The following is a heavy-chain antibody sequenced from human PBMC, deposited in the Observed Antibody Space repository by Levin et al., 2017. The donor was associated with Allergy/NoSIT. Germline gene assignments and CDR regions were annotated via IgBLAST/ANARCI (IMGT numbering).Heavy chain of an antibody. CDR3: NSGDFDVWSGYYSFEY. CDR1: GITFPNAW. V-gene: IGHV3-15*01. J-gene: IGHJ4*02. D-gene: IGHD3-3*01. CDR2: IKTNADGGTI. Sequence: LSLTCAASGITFPNAWMNWVRQAPGKGLEWVGLIKTNADGGTIDYAAPVKGRFTISRDDSNNTLYLHMNSLITEDTAVYYCNSGDFDVWSGYYSFEYWGQGTLVTVSS.